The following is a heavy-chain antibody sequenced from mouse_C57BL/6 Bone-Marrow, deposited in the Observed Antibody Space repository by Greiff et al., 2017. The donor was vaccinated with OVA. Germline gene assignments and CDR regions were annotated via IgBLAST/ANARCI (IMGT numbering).Heavy chain of an antibody. CDR3: ARSPHYYGSSPWWFDV. J-gene: IGHJ1*03. Sequence: QVQLKQSGPELVKPGASVKISCKASGYAFSSSWMNWVKQRPGKGLEWIGRIYPGDGDTNYNGKFKGKATLTADKSSSPAYMQLSSLTSEDSAVYFCARSPHYYGSSPWWFDVWGTGTTVTVSS. D-gene: IGHD1-1*01. CDR1: GYAFSSSW. V-gene: IGHV1-82*01. CDR2: IYPGDGDT.